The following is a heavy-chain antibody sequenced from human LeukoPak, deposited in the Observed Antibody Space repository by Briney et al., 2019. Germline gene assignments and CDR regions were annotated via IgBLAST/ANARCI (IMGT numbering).Heavy chain of an antibody. CDR3: AKGDDYGADTRLPKYNWFDP. CDR2: IRYDGNNK. Sequence: GGSLRLSCAASGFTFTTCAMYWVRQAPGKGLEWVAYIRYDGNNKNYADSVKGRFTISRDNSKDMLYLQMNSLRPEDTAVYYCAKGDDYGADTRLPKYNWFDPWGQGTLVTVSS. J-gene: IGHJ5*02. D-gene: IGHD4-17*01. V-gene: IGHV3-30*02. CDR1: GFTFTTCA.